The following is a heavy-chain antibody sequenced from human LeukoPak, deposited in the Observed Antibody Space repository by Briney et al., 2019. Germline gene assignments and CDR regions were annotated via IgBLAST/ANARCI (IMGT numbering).Heavy chain of an antibody. D-gene: IGHD6-13*01. J-gene: IGHJ4*02. V-gene: IGHV3-23*01. CDR1: GFTFSSYA. CDR3: AKDQQLANFDY. Sequence: GGSLRLSCAASGFTFSSYAMSWVGQAAGKGLEWVSAISGSGATTYYADSVKGRFTISRDNSKNTLYLQMSSLRAEDTAIYYCAKDQQLANFDYWGQGTLVTVSS. CDR2: ISGSGATT.